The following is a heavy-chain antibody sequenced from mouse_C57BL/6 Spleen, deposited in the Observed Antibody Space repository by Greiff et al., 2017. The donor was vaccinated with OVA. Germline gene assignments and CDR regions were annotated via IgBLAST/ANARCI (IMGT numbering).Heavy chain of an antibody. CDR2: ISSGGSYT. Sequence: EVHLVESGGDLVKPGGSLKLSCAASGFTFSSYGMSWVRQTPDKRLEWVATISSGGSYTYYPDSVKGRFTISRDNAKNTLYLQMSSLKSEDTAMYYCARHDYGSTPLPMDYWGQGTSVTVSS. CDR3: ARHDYGSTPLPMDY. V-gene: IGHV5-6*01. D-gene: IGHD1-1*01. CDR1: GFTFSSYG. J-gene: IGHJ4*01.